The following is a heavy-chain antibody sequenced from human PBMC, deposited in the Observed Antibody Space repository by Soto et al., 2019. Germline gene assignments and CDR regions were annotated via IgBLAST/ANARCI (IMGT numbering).Heavy chain of an antibody. CDR3: ARLSYDFSGYIEYYFYS. J-gene: IGHJ4*02. Sequence: PGESLKISCKGSGYSFTSYWIGWVRQMPGKGLEWMGIIYPGDSDTRYSPSFQGQVTISADKSISTAYLQWSSLKASDTAMYYCARLSYDFSGYIEYYFYSWGQGALLTISS. CDR1: GYSFTSYW. D-gene: IGHD3-22*01. V-gene: IGHV5-51*01. CDR2: IYPGDSDT.